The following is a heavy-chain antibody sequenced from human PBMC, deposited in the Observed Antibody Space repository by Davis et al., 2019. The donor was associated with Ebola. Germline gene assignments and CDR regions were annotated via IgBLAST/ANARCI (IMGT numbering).Heavy chain of an antibody. Sequence: GGSLRLSCAASGFTFSSYSMNWVRQAPGKGLEWVSYINSGSSIIYYAESVKGRFTISRDNAKNSLYLQMNSLRAEDTALYYCAKVGIAGEFDYWGQGTLVTVSS. D-gene: IGHD6-13*01. V-gene: IGHV3-48*04. CDR1: GFTFSSYS. J-gene: IGHJ4*02. CDR3: AKVGIAGEFDY. CDR2: INSGSSII.